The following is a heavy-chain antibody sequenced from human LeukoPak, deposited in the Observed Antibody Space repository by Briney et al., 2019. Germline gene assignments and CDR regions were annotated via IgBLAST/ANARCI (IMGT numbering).Heavy chain of an antibody. CDR2: ISYDGSNK. D-gene: IGHD6-13*01. CDR3: AKTRAAAGPLAYFDY. J-gene: IGHJ4*02. CDR1: GFTFSSYG. Sequence: PGGSLRLSCAASGFTFSSYGMHWVRQAPGKGLEWVAVISYDGSNKYYADSVKGRFTISRDNSKNTLYLQMNSLRAEDTALYYCAKTRAAAGPLAYFDYWGQGTLVTVSS. V-gene: IGHV3-30*18.